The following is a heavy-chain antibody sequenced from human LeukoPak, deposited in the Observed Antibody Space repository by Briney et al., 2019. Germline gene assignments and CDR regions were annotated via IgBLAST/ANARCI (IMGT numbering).Heavy chain of an antibody. CDR3: ARVRATQTYYYGSGRVPPDY. J-gene: IGHJ4*02. CDR2: INPNSGGT. D-gene: IGHD3-10*01. V-gene: IGHV1-2*02. Sequence: ASVKVSCKASGYTFTGYYMHWVRQAPGQGLEWMGWINPNSGGTNYAQKFQGRVTMTRDTSISTAYMELSSLRPEDTAVYYCARVRATQTYYYGSGRVPPDYWGQGTLVTVSS. CDR1: GYTFTGYY.